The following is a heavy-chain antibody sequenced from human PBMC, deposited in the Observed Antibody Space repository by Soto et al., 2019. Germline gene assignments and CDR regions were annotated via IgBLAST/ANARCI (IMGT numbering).Heavy chain of an antibody. CDR1: GFTFSSYA. CDR2: ISGSGDST. J-gene: IGHJ4*02. D-gene: IGHD1-26*01. CDR3: ARRGSGSYHDY. Sequence: EVQLLESGGGLVQPGGSLRLSCAASGFTFSSYAMRWVRQAPGKGLEWVSAISGSGDSTYYADSVKGRFTISRDNSKNTLYLQMNRLRAEDTAKYYCARRGSGSYHDYWGQGTLVTVSS. V-gene: IGHV3-23*01.